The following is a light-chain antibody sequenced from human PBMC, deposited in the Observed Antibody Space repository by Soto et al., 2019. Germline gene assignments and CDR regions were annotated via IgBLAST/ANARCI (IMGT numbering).Light chain of an antibody. J-gene: IGLJ1*01. V-gene: IGLV2-14*03. CDR2: DVT. CDR1: SSDVGAYNY. Sequence: QSALTQPASVSGSPGQSITISCTGSSSDVGAYNYVSWYQQHPGKAPKLMIYDVTNGPSGVSIRFSGSKSGNTASLTISWLQAEDEADYYCSSYTRSNPLLFGTGTKLTVL. CDR3: SSYTRSNPLL.